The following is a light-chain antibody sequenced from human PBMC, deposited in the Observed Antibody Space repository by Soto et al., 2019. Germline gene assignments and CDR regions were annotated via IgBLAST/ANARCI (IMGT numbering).Light chain of an antibody. CDR3: MQGTHWPQLN. CDR2: QVS. CDR1: RSLLYSDGDTY. Sequence: DVVLTQSPLTLSVTLGQPASISCRSSRSLLYSDGDTYLNWFHQRPGHSPRRLIYQVSTRASGVPERFSGSGSGTDFTLNISSVEAADLGVFHCMQGTHWPQLNFGGGTRVEIK. V-gene: IGKV2-30*01. J-gene: IGKJ4*01.